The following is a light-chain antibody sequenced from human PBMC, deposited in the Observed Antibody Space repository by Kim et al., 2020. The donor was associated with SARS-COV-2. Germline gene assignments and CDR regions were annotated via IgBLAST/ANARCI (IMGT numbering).Light chain of an antibody. J-gene: IGKJ1*01. Sequence: ASVGDRVTITCRASQSLSGWLAWYQQKPGKAPKLLNSKESILESGVPSRFSGRGSGTEFSLTISSLQPDDFATYYCQQYKTYPWTFGQGTKVDIK. V-gene: IGKV1-5*03. CDR2: KES. CDR3: QQYKTYPWT. CDR1: QSLSGW.